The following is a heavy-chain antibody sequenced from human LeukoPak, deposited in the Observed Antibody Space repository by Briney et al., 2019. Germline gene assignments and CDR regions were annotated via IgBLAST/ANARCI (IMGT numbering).Heavy chain of an antibody. CDR3: ARDGLLYRGTSQDWFDP. Sequence: ASVKVSCKVSGYTLTELSMHWVRQAPGKGLEWMGGFDPEDGETIYAQKFQGRVTMTRDTSTSTVYMELSSLRSEDTAVYYCARDGLLYRGTSQDWFDPWGQGTLVTVSS. V-gene: IGHV1-24*01. CDR1: GYTLTELS. J-gene: IGHJ5*02. D-gene: IGHD1-1*01. CDR2: FDPEDGET.